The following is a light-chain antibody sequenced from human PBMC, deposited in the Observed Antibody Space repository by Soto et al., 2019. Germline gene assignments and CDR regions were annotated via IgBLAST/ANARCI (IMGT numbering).Light chain of an antibody. CDR3: QSYDRSLSGSWI. Sequence: QSVLTQPPSISGAPGLRVTISCTGSSTNIGAGYDVHWYQQVPGTAPKLLIYGDNKRPSGVPDRFSTSKSDTSASLVITGLQAEDEADYYCQSYDRSLSGSWIFGGGTKLTVL. V-gene: IGLV1-40*01. CDR1: STNIGAGYD. CDR2: GDN. J-gene: IGLJ2*01.